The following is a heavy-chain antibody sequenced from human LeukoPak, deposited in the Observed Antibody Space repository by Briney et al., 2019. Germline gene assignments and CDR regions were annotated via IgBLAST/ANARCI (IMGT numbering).Heavy chain of an antibody. CDR3: AVGLGGLVGALFDY. CDR2: INPNSGGT. V-gene: IGHV1-2*02. J-gene: IGHJ4*02. Sequence: ASVKVSCKASGYTFTDYYMHWVRQAPGQGLEWMGWINPNSGGTNYAQKLQGRVTMTTDTSTSTAYMELRSLRSDDTAVYYCAVGLGGLVGALFDYWGQGTLVTVSS. D-gene: IGHD1-26*01. CDR1: GYTFTDYY.